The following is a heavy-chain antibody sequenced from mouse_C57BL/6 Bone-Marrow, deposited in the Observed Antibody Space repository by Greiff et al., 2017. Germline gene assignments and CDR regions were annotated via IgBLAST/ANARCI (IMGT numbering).Heavy chain of an antibody. Sequence: QVQLQQSGAELARPGASVTMSCTASGYTFTSYTMHWVKQRPGQGLEWIGYINPSSGYTKYNQKFKDKATLTADKSSSTAYMQLSSLTSEDSAVYYCARPWFYWYFDVWGTGTTVTVSS. CDR1: GYTFTSYT. CDR2: INPSSGYT. V-gene: IGHV1-4*01. D-gene: IGHD2-2*01. CDR3: ARPWFYWYFDV. J-gene: IGHJ1*03.